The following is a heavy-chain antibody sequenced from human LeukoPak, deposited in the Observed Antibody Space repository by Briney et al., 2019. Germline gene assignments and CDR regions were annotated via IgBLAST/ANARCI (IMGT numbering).Heavy chain of an antibody. V-gene: IGHV3-30*03. CDR3: ATKGIRGYGGTASLSLDY. D-gene: IGHD4-23*01. CDR1: GFTFSSYG. CDR2: ISYDGSNK. Sequence: PGGSLRLSCAASGFTFSSYGMHWVRQAPGKGLEWVAVISYDGSNKYYADSVKGRFTISRDNSKNTLHLQMTSLRAEDTAVYNCATKGIRGYGGTASLSLDYWGQGTLVTVSS. J-gene: IGHJ4*02.